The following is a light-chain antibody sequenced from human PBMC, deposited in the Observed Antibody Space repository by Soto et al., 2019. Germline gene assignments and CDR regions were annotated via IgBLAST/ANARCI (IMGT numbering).Light chain of an antibody. CDR1: TPTIGDNS. CDR2: DNY. Sequence: QSVLTQPPSVSAAPGKKLPSSSPGGTPTIGDNSVSWYQQLPGTAPKLLIYDNYKRPSGIPDRFSGSKSGTSATLGITGLQTGDEADYYCGAWDSSLSGDVFGTGTKLTVL. V-gene: IGLV1-51*01. J-gene: IGLJ1*01. CDR3: GAWDSSLSGDV.